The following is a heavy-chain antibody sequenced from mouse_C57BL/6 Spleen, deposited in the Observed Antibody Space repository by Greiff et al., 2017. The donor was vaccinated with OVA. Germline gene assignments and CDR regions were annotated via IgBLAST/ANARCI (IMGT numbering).Heavy chain of an antibody. V-gene: IGHV1-15*01. CDR3: TRGGGNYVDFDY. Sequence: VQLVESGAELVRPGASVTLSCKASGYTFTDYEMHWVKQTPVHGLEWIGAIDPETGGTAYNQKFKGKAILTADKSSSTAYMELRSLTSEDSAVYYCTRGGGNYVDFDYWGQGTTLTVSS. D-gene: IGHD2-1*01. J-gene: IGHJ2*01. CDR2: IDPETGGT. CDR1: GYTFTDYE.